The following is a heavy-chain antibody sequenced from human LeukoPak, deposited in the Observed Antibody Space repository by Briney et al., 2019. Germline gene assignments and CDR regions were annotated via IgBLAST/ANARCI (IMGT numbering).Heavy chain of an antibody. J-gene: IGHJ6*02. CDR2: IYSGGST. CDR1: GFFVSNNY. V-gene: IGHV3-53*01. Sequence: GGSLRLSCAASGFFVSNNYMSWVRQAPGKGLEWVSVIYSGGSTYYADSVKGRFTISRDNSKNTLYLQMNSLRAEDTAVYYCAGTAYYYYGMDVWGQGTTVTVSS. D-gene: IGHD1-14*01. CDR3: AGTAYYYYGMDV.